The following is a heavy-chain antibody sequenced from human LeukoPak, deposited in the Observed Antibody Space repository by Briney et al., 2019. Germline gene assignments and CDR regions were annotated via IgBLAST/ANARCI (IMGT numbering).Heavy chain of an antibody. CDR1: GYTFTSYD. V-gene: IGHV1-69*13. CDR3: ARGYSYGNYYYYYMDV. D-gene: IGHD5-18*01. J-gene: IGHJ6*03. CDR2: IIPIFGTA. Sequence: SVKVSCKASGYTFTSYDINWVRQAPGQGLEWMGGIIPIFGTANYAQKFQGRVTITADESTSTAYMELSSLRSEDTAVYYCARGYSYGNYYYYYMDVWGKGTTVTISS.